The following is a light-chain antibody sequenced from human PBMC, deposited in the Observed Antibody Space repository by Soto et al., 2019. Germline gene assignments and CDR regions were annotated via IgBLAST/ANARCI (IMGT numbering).Light chain of an antibody. Sequence: DIVMTQSPDSLAVSLGERATINCKSSQSVLYSSNNKNYLAWYQQKPGQPHKLLIYWAYTRESGVHDRFSGSGSGTDFTLTISSLQAEDVAVYYCQQYYSTLWTFGQGTKVDIK. J-gene: IGKJ1*01. CDR3: QQYYSTLWT. CDR1: QSVLYSSNNKNY. CDR2: WAY. V-gene: IGKV4-1*01.